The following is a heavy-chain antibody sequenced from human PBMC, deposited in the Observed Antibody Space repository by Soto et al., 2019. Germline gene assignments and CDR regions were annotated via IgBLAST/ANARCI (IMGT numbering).Heavy chain of an antibody. J-gene: IGHJ6*02. V-gene: IGHV4-59*08. CDR3: VRQGIGNLHGLVDV. Sequence: QVQLQQSGPGLVKPSETLSLTCSVSSGPSSSHNWGWIRQPPGRGLEWIGYVYSTGGTSYNPSLKIRVTLSADPSTNHISLTLTSVTAADTAVYYCVRQGIGNLHGLVDVWGQGTTVRVSS. CDR2: VYSTGGT. D-gene: IGHD1-1*01. CDR1: SGPSSSHN.